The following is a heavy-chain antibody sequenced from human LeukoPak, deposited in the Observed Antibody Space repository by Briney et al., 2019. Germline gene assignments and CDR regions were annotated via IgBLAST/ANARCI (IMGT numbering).Heavy chain of an antibody. CDR3: ARFLGFSSSWYGYYYYGMDV. J-gene: IGHJ6*02. CDR1: LYTLTSYG. V-gene: IGHV1-18*01. CDR2: ISAYNGNT. Sequence: ASLKVSCKASLYTLTSYGISWVPQAPRQGLEWMGWISAYNGNTNYAQKLQGRVTMTTDTSTSTAYMELRSLRSDDTAVYYCARFLGFSSSWYGYYYYGMDVWGQGATVTVSS. D-gene: IGHD6-13*01.